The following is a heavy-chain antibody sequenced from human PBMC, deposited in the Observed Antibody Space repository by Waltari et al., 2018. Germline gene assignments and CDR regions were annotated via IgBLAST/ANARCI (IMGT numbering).Heavy chain of an antibody. D-gene: IGHD5-12*01. J-gene: IGHJ6*02. V-gene: IGHV3-23*03. CDR2: IYSGGRT. CDR1: GFTFSSYA. CDR3: ASRIGYESV. Sequence: EVQLLESGGGLVQPGGSLRLSCAASGFTFSSYAMSWVRQAPGKGLEWVSVIYSGGRTYYADSVKGRFTISRDNSKNTLYLQMNSLRAEDTAVYYCASRIGYESVWGQGTTVTVSS.